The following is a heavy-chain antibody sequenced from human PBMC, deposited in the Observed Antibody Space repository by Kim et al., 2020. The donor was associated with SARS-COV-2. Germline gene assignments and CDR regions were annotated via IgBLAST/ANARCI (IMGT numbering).Heavy chain of an antibody. Sequence: SGPTLVNPTQTLTLTCTFSGFSLSTSKICVSWIRQPPGKALEWLARSDLDDVKYYSTSLKTRLTISKDTSKNQVVLTMTKMDPVDTATYYCARTRHDGYRWYGMDVWGQGTPVTVSS. CDR2: SDLDDVK. CDR1: GFSLSTSKIC. CDR3: ARTRHDGYRWYGMDV. V-gene: IGHV2-70*11. D-gene: IGHD5-12*01. J-gene: IGHJ6*02.